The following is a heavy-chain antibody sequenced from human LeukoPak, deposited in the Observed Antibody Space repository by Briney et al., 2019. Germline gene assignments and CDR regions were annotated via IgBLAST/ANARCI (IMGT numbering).Heavy chain of an antibody. Sequence: ASVKVSCKASGYTFTSYDINWVRQATGQGLEWMGWMNPNSGNTGYAQKFQGRVTITADKSTSTAYMELSSLRSEDTAVYYCARENPDRYGVNWFDPWGQGTLVTVSS. CDR3: ARENPDRYGVNWFDP. V-gene: IGHV1-8*03. CDR2: MNPNSGNT. CDR1: GYTFTSYD. J-gene: IGHJ5*02. D-gene: IGHD1-14*01.